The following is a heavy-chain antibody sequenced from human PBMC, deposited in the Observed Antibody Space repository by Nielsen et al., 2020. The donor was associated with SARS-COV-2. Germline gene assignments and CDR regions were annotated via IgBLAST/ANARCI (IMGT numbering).Heavy chain of an antibody. CDR2: IYANTGYP. V-gene: IGHV7-4-1*01. Sequence: ASVKVSCKASGYTFTNYAMNWVRQAPGQGLEWMGWIYANTGYPTYAQGFAARLVPSLDTSVSTASLQICSLKAADTAMFYCARESPYGSGRGFDPWGQGTLVTVSS. CDR1: GYTFTNYA. J-gene: IGHJ5*02. CDR3: ARESPYGSGRGFDP. D-gene: IGHD3-10*01.